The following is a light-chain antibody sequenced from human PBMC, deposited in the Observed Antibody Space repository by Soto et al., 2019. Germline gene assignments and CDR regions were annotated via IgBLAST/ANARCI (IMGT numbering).Light chain of an antibody. V-gene: IGKV1-39*01. CDR3: QKYNSAPWT. CDR2: AAS. J-gene: IGKJ1*01. CDR1: QSISSY. Sequence: DIQMTQSPSSLSASVGDRVTITCRASQSISSYLNWYQQKPGKAPELLIYAASTLQSGVPSRFSGGGSGTDFTLTISSLQPEDVATYYCQKYNSAPWTFGQGTKVDIK.